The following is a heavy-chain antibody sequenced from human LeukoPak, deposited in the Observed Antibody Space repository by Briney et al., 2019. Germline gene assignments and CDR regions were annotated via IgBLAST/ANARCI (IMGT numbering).Heavy chain of an antibody. J-gene: IGHJ4*02. CDR2: IYYSGST. CDR3: ARHCAENYYDSSGLCWDY. Sequence: SETLSLTCTVSGGSISSYYWSWIRQPPGKGLEWIGYIYYSGSTNYNPSLKSRVTISVDTSKNQFSLKLSSVTAADTAVYYCARHCAENYYDSSGLCWDYWGQGTLVTVSS. V-gene: IGHV4-59*08. CDR1: GGSISSYY. D-gene: IGHD3-22*01.